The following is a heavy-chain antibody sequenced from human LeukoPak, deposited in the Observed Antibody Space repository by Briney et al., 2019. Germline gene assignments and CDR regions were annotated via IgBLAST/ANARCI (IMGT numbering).Heavy chain of an antibody. J-gene: IGHJ4*02. CDR2: IKSKTDGGTT. V-gene: IGHV3-15*01. CDR3: TTVRMATIKGFDY. CDR1: GFTFSDYY. D-gene: IGHD5-24*01. Sequence: GGSLRLSCAASGFTFSDYYMTWIRQAPGKGLEWVGRIKSKTDGGTTDYAAPVKGRFTISRDDSKNTLYLQMNSLKTEDTAVYYCTTVRMATIKGFDYWGQGTLVTVSS.